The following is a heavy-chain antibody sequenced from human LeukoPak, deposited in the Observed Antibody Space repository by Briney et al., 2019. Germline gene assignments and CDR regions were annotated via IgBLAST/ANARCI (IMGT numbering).Heavy chain of an antibody. Sequence: GGSLRLSCAASGFTFSSYWMSWVRQAPGKGLEWVANIKQDGSEKYYVDSVKGRFTISRDNAKNSLYLQMNCLRAEDTAVYYCARDLDSGAAAHRGGFDYWGQGTLVTVSS. V-gene: IGHV3-7*01. CDR3: ARDLDSGAAAHRGGFDY. J-gene: IGHJ4*02. D-gene: IGHD6-13*01. CDR2: IKQDGSEK. CDR1: GFTFSSYW.